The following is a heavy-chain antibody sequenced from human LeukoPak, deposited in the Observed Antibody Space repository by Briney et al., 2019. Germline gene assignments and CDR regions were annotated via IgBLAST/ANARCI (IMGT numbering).Heavy chain of an antibody. D-gene: IGHD6-13*01. CDR1: GGSISSSSYY. Sequence: SETLSLTCTVSGGSISSSSYYWGWIRQPPGKGLEWIGSIYYSGSTYYNPSLKSRVTISVDTSKNQFSLKLSSVTAADTAVYYCARQTGGYSSSWYGNFDYWGQGTLVTVSS. CDR3: ARQTGGYSSSWYGNFDY. CDR2: IYYSGST. J-gene: IGHJ4*02. V-gene: IGHV4-39*01.